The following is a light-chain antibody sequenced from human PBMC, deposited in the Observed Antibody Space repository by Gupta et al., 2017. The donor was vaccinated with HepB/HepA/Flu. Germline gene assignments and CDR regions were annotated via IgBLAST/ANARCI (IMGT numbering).Light chain of an antibody. CDR3: QTWGTFVV. J-gene: IGLJ2*01. V-gene: IGLV4-69*01. Sequence: QLVLTQSPSASASLGASVKLTCTLSSGHSSYAIAWHQQQPEKGPRYLMKLNSDGSHSKGDGIPDRFSGSSSGAERYPTISSLHSEDEADYYCQTWGTFVVFGGGTKLTVL. CDR1: SGHSSYA. CDR2: LNSDGSH.